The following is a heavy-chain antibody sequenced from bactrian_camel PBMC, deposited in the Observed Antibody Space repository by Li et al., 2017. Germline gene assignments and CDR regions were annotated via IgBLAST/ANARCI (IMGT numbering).Heavy chain of an antibody. Sequence: HVQLVESGGGSVQTGGSLTLSCRAHGTLSNIGWFRQAPGKEREGVAAISPGGNFFRYADFVKGRFTISRDNPKSTVYLQMNDLKIEDTAMYYCAAMCPSPGKLLGSDYWGQGTQVTVS. J-gene: IGHJ4*01. CDR3: AAMCPSPGKLLGSDY. CDR1: GTLSN. D-gene: IGHD6*01. V-gene: IGHV3S53*01. CDR2: ISPGGNF.